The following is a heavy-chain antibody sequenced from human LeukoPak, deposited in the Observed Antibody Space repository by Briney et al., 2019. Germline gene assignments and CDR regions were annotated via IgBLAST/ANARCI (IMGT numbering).Heavy chain of an antibody. CDR1: GYTFTGYY. Sequence: GASVKVSCKASGYTFTGYYMHWVRQAPGQGLEWMGRINPNSGGTNYAQKFQGRVTMTRDTSISTAYMELSRLRSDDTAVYYCARGSGNPGVGFDPWGQGTLVTVSS. V-gene: IGHV1-2*06. J-gene: IGHJ5*02. D-gene: IGHD1-26*01. CDR2: INPNSGGT. CDR3: ARGSGNPGVGFDP.